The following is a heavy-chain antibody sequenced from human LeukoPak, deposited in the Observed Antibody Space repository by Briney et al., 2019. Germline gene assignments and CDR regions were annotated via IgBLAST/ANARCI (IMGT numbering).Heavy chain of an antibody. CDR3: ARRNPSYGSGSVDY. D-gene: IGHD3-10*01. CDR2: INHSGST. J-gene: IGHJ4*02. Sequence: SETLSLTCAVYGESFSGYYWSWIRQPPGKGLEWIGEINHSGSTNYNPSLKSRVTISVDTSKNQFSLKLSSVTAADTAVYYCARRNPSYGSGSVDYWGQRTLVTVSS. V-gene: IGHV4-34*01. CDR1: GESFSGYY.